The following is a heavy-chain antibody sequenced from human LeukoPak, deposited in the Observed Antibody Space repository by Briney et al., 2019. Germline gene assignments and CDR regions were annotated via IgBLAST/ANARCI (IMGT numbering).Heavy chain of an antibody. CDR3: ARAVQYYYYGMDV. V-gene: IGHV3-21*01. CDR1: GFTFSAYD. CDR2: ISSSSSYI. D-gene: IGHD6-6*01. J-gene: IGHJ6*02. Sequence: GGSLRLSCAASGFTFSAYDMNWVRQAPGKGREWGSSISSSSSYIYYADSVKGRFTISRDNAKNSLYLQMNSLRAEDTAVYYCARAVQYYYYGMDVWGQGTTVTVSS.